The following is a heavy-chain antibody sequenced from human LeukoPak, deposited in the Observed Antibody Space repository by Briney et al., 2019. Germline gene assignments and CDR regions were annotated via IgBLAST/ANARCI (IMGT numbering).Heavy chain of an antibody. V-gene: IGHV4-59*11. J-gene: IGHJ5*02. Sequence: SETLSLTRTVSGGSISSHYWSWIRQPPGKGLEWIGYIYYSGSTNYNPSLKSRVTISVDTSKNQFSLKLSSVTAADTAVYYCAREPSSGWRFGWFDPWGQGTLVTASS. D-gene: IGHD6-19*01. CDR1: GGSISSHY. CDR3: AREPSSGWRFGWFDP. CDR2: IYYSGST.